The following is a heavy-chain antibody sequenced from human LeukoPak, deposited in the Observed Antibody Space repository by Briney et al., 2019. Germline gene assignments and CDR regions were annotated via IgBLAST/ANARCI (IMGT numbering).Heavy chain of an antibody. Sequence: SETLSLTCTVSGGSISTYYWSWIRRPPGKGLEWIAYIHASGPTNYNPSLKSRITISVDTSKNQFSLKLSSVTAADTAVYYCARHDAGIAARPFDNWGQGTLVTVSS. CDR3: ARHDAGIAARPFDN. CDR1: GGSISTYY. CDR2: IHASGPT. V-gene: IGHV4-4*09. D-gene: IGHD6-6*01. J-gene: IGHJ4*02.